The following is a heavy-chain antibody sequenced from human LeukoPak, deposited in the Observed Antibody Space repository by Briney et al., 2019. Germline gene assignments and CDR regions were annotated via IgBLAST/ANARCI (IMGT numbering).Heavy chain of an antibody. CDR1: GFTFSSYG. J-gene: IGHJ5*02. CDR2: ISSGSDYI. CDR3: ARGNWFDP. V-gene: IGHV3-21*01. Sequence: PGGSLRLSCAASGFTFSSYGMHWVRQAPGKGLEWVSSISSGSDYIYYTDSVKGRFTISRDNAKNSLYLQLNSLRVEDTAVYYCARGNWFDPWGQGTLVTVSS.